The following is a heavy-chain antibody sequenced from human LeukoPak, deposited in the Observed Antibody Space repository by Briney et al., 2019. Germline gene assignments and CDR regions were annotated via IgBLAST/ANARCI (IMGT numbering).Heavy chain of an antibody. V-gene: IGHV3-53*01. CDR3: TKTGGPWD. CDR1: GFTVSSNY. J-gene: IGHJ4*02. Sequence: GGSLRLSCAASGFTVSSNYMSWVRQAPGKGLEWVSVIFREGTTYYADSVKGRFTISRDNSKNTLYLQMNTLRAEDTAMYYCTKTGGPWDWGQGTLVTVSS. CDR2: IFREGTT. D-gene: IGHD7-27*01.